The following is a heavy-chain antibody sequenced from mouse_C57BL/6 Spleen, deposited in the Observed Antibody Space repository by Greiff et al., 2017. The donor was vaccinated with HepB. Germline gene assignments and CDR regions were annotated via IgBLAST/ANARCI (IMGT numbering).Heavy chain of an antibody. CDR3: ARGPPGITTVFDY. CDR2: ISSGSSTI. V-gene: IGHV5-17*01. D-gene: IGHD1-1*01. Sequence: EVHLVESGGGLVKPGGSLKLSCAASGFTFSDYGMHWVRQAPEKGLEWVAYISSGSSTIYYADTVKGRFTISRDNAKNTLFLQMTSLRSEDTAMYYCARGPPGITTVFDYWGQGTTLTVSS. CDR1: GFTFSDYG. J-gene: IGHJ2*01.